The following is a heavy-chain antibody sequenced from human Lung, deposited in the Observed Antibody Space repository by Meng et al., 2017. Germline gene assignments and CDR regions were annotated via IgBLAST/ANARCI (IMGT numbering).Heavy chain of an antibody. CDR2: IYHSGGT. V-gene: IGHV4-4*02. CDR1: GGSISSSNW. Sequence: VPLQGSGPGLVKPSGTLSLTCGVSGGSISSSNWWSWVRQPPGKGLEWIGEIYHSGGTKYNPSLKSRVTISVDKSKNQFSLKLSSVTAADTAVYYCARGLGEAVVPRTMFDYWGQGTLVTVSS. D-gene: IGHD2-2*01. J-gene: IGHJ4*02. CDR3: ARGLGEAVVPRTMFDY.